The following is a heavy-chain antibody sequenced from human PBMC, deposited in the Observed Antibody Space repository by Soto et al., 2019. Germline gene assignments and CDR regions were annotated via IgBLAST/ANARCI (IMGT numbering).Heavy chain of an antibody. CDR2: INPSGGST. D-gene: IGHD2-15*01. V-gene: IGHV1-46*01. J-gene: IGHJ6*02. Sequence: ASVKVSCKASGYTFTSYYMHWVRQAPGQGLEWMGIINPSGGSTSYAQKFQGRVTMTRDTSTSTVYMELSSLRSEDTAVYYCAREIVVVVAATYYGMDVWGQGTTVT. CDR1: GYTFTSYY. CDR3: AREIVVVVAATYYGMDV.